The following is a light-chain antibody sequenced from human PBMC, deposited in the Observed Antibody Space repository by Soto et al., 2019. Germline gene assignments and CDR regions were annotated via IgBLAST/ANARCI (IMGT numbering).Light chain of an antibody. J-gene: IGLJ1*01. Sequence: QSVLTQPPSASGSPGQSVTISCTGTSSDVGGYNYVSWYQQHPGKAPNLVIYEVTKRPSGVPDRFSGSKSGNTASLTVSGLQAEDEADYYCSSYAGSNNFDVFGPGTKLTVL. CDR1: SSDVGGYNY. V-gene: IGLV2-8*01. CDR3: SSYAGSNNFDV. CDR2: EVT.